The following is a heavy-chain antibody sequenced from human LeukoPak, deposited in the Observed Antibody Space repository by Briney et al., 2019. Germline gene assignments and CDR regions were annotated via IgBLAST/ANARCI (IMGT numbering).Heavy chain of an antibody. V-gene: IGHV1-18*01. D-gene: IGHD2-2*01. CDR3: ARVETVYCSSTSCYEYFQH. J-gene: IGHJ1*01. CDR2: ISAYNGNT. Sequence: ASVKVSCKASGYTFTSYGISWVRQAPGQGLEWMGWISAYNGNTNYAQKLQGRVTMTTDTSTSTAYMELRSLRSDDTAVYYCARVETVYCSSTSCYEYFQHWGQGTLVTVSS. CDR1: GYTFTSYG.